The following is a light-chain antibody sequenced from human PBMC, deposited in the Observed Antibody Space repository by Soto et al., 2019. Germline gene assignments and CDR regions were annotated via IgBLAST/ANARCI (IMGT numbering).Light chain of an antibody. J-gene: IGLJ3*02. V-gene: IGLV2-8*01. CDR3: SSFESSNTWV. Sequence: QSALTQPPSASGSPGQSVTISCTGTSSDVGTNNYVTWYQQHAGKAPKLVIYEVTKRRSGVPDRFSVSKSANTASLTVSGLQSEDEADYYCSSFESSNTWVFGGGTKVTVL. CDR1: SSDVGTNNY. CDR2: EVT.